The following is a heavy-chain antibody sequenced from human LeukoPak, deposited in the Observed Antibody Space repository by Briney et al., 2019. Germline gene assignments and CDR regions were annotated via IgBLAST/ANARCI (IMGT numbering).Heavy chain of an antibody. Sequence: GRSLTLSCAASGFTFSSFGMHWVRQAPGQGLEWMGIINPSGGSTSYAQKFQGRVTMTRDTSTSTVYMELSSLRSEDTAVYYCARATKNKDDRSGFDYWGQGTLVTVSS. CDR2: INPSGGST. CDR3: ARATKNKDDRSGFDY. V-gene: IGHV1-46*01. J-gene: IGHJ4*02. D-gene: IGHD3-22*01. CDR1: GFTFSSFG.